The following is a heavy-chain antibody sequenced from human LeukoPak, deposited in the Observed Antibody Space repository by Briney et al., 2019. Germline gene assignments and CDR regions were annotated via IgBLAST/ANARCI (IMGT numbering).Heavy chain of an antibody. CDR1: GFTFSSYE. J-gene: IGHJ4*02. V-gene: IGHV3-48*03. CDR2: ISSSGSTI. CDR3: ARSVRIAAAGTGDY. Sequence: GGSLRLSCAASGFTFSSYEMNWIRQAPGKGLEWVSYISSSGSTIYYADSVKGRFTISRGNAKNSLYLQMNSLRAEDTAVYYCARSVRIAAAGTGDYWGQGTLVTVSS. D-gene: IGHD6-13*01.